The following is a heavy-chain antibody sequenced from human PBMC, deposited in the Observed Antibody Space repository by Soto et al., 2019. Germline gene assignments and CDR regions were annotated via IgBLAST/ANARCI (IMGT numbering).Heavy chain of an antibody. J-gene: IGHJ4*02. CDR3: AKNSWWFCSGGRRSPGGFGY. D-gene: IGHD2-15*01. CDR2: IKQDGTEK. Sequence: EVQLVESGGGLVQPGGSLRLSCATSGFTFSTYWMSWVRQVPGKGLEWVANIKQDGTEKYYVDSVKGRFTISRGNAQNSLYLQIDSLRVEDTAVVYCAKNSWWFCSGGRRSPGGFGYWGPGTLGPGSS. CDR1: GFTFSTYW. V-gene: IGHV3-7*01.